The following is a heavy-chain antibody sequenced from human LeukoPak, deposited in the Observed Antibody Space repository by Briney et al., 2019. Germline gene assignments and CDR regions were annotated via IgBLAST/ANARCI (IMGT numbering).Heavy chain of an antibody. V-gene: IGHV1-18*01. D-gene: IGHD6-19*01. CDR1: GYTFGSYG. Sequence: GASVKVSCKASGYTFGSYGVSWVRQAPGQGLEWMAWISPYNGNTNYAQKLQGRVTMTTDTSTSTAYMELRSLRSDDTAVYYCARARAVAAPWDFDYWGQGTLVTVSS. J-gene: IGHJ4*02. CDR2: ISPYNGNT. CDR3: ARARAVAAPWDFDY.